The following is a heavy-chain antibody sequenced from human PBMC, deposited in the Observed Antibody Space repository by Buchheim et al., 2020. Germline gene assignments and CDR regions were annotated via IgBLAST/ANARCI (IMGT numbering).Heavy chain of an antibody. CDR1: GFTFSSYS. CDR2: ISSSSSTI. CDR3: AREGYYDSSGYYTGGHTMDV. Sequence: EVQLVESGGGLVQPGGSLRLSCAASGFTFSSYSMNWVRQAPGKGLEWVSYISSSSSTIYYADSVKGRFTISRDNAKNSLYLQMNSLRAEDTAVYYCAREGYYDSSGYYTGGHTMDVWGQGTT. V-gene: IGHV3-48*01. J-gene: IGHJ6*02. D-gene: IGHD3-22*01.